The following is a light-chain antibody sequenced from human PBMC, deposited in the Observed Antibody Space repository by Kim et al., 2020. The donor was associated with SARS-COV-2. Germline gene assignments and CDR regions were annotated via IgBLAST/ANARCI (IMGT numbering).Light chain of an antibody. CDR3: QQYRYWPIT. CDR2: RAS. CDR1: QSVDSN. J-gene: IGKJ5*01. Sequence: VSPGGTTTLSCRASQSVDSNVAWYQQKPGQAPRLLMYRASTRATGVPARFSGSVSGTDFSLTISSLQSEDLALYYCQQYRYWPITFGQGTRLEIK. V-gene: IGKV3-15*01.